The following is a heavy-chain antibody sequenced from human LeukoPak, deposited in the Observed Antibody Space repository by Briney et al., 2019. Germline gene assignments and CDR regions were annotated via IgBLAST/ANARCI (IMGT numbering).Heavy chain of an antibody. CDR1: GFTFSSYA. D-gene: IGHD3-3*01. Sequence: AGSLRLSCAASGFTFSSYAMSWVRQAPGKGLEWVSAISGSGGSTYYADSVKGRFTISRDNSKNTLYLQMNSLRAEDTAVYYCAKDFEDFWSGYCDYWGQGTLVTVSS. CDR2: ISGSGGST. V-gene: IGHV3-23*01. J-gene: IGHJ4*02. CDR3: AKDFEDFWSGYCDY.